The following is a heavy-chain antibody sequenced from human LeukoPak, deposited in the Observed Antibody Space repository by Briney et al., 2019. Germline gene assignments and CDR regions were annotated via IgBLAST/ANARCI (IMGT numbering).Heavy chain of an antibody. CDR3: AKGPTYIAARRFDY. CDR1: GFTFSDYY. D-gene: IGHD6-6*01. J-gene: IGHJ4*02. V-gene: IGHV3-11*01. CDR2: ISSSGSTI. Sequence: GGSLRLSCAASGFTFSDYYMSWIRQAPGKGLEWVSYISSSGSTIYYADSVKGRFTISRDNAKNSLYLQMNSLRAEDTAVYYCAKGPTYIAARRFDYWGQGTLVTVSS.